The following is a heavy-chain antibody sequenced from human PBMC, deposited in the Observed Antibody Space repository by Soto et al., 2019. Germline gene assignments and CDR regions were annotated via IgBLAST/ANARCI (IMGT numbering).Heavy chain of an antibody. CDR1: GFTFSSYG. CDR3: ARDRGVYYYYGMDV. CDR2: IWYDGSNK. V-gene: IGHV3-33*01. J-gene: IGHJ6*02. Sequence: GGSLRLSCAASGFTFSSYGMHWVRQAPGKGLEWVAVIWYDGSNKYYADSVKGRFTISRDNSKNTLYLQMNSLRAEDTAVYYCARDRGVYYYYGMDVWDQGTTVTVSS. D-gene: IGHD1-26*01.